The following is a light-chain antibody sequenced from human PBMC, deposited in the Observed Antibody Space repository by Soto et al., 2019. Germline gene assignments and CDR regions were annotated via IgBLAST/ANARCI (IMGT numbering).Light chain of an antibody. CDR1: QSISNW. Sequence: DVQMTQSPSTLSASVGDRVTITCRASQSISNWFDWYQQQPGKAPTFLISEASSLQSGVPSRFSGSGSQTESTITISSLQPDGFATYSCQHYNSYSTFGQGTNLEI. J-gene: IGKJ2*01. V-gene: IGKV1-5*01. CDR2: EAS. CDR3: QHYNSYST.